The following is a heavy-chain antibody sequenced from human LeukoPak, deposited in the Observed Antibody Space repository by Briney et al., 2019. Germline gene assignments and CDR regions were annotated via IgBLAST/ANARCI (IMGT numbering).Heavy chain of an antibody. CDR2: ISSNGGST. V-gene: IGHV3-64D*06. Sequence: GGSLRLSCSASGFTFSSYAMHWVRQAPGKGLEYVSAISSNGGSTYYADSVKGRFTIFRDNSKNTLYLQMSSLRAEDTAVYYCVKDRGLVSAADAYYYYGMDVWGKGTTVTVSS. CDR3: VKDRGLVSAADAYYYYGMDV. CDR1: GFTFSSYA. J-gene: IGHJ6*04. D-gene: IGHD2-2*01.